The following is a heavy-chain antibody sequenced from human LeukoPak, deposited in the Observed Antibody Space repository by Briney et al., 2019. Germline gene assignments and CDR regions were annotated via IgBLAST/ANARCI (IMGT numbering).Heavy chain of an antibody. J-gene: IGHJ6*02. CDR1: AFIFSGHW. CDR2: IKQDGSEK. D-gene: IGHD3-3*01. Sequence: GGSLRLSCEGSAFIFSGHWMNWVRQAPGKGLEWVANIKQDGSEKYYVDSVKGRFTISRDNAKNSLYLQMNSLRAEDTAVYYCARDDFWSGYSIYYGMDVWGQGTTVTVSS. CDR3: ARDDFWSGYSIYYGMDV. V-gene: IGHV3-7*01.